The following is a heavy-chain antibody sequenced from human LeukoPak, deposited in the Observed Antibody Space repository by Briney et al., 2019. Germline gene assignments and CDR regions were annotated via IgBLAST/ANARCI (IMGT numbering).Heavy chain of an antibody. D-gene: IGHD5-12*01. V-gene: IGHV3-21*01. J-gene: IGHJ6*03. CDR3: ARDRGYDYNCYYYYYMDV. CDR1: GFTFSSYS. CDR2: ISSSSSYI. Sequence: GGSLRLSCAASGFTFSSYSMNWVRQAPGKGLEWVSSISSSSSYIYYADSVKGRFTISRDNAKNSLYLQMNSLRAEDTAVYYCARDRGYDYNCYYYYYMDVWGKGTTVTVSS.